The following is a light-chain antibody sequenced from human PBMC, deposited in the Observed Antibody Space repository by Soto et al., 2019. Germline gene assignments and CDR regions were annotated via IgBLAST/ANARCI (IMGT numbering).Light chain of an antibody. Sequence: EIVMTQSQATLSVSPGERATLSCRANQSVSSNLAWYQQKPGLAPRLLIYGASTRATGIPARFSGSGSGTEVTLTISSLQSEDFAVYYGQQYNNWPYTFGQGTKLEIK. CDR3: QQYNNWPYT. CDR1: QSVSSN. V-gene: IGKV3-15*01. CDR2: GAS. J-gene: IGKJ2*01.